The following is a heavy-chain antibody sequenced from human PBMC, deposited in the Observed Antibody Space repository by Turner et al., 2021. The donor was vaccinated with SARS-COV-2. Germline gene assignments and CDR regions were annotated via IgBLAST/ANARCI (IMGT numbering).Heavy chain of an antibody. CDR1: GFTFSSYS. D-gene: IGHD3-22*01. J-gene: IGHJ3*02. V-gene: IGHV3-21*01. CDR2: ISSSGSYI. CDR3: ARWGPNYYDSSGYYPDAFDI. Sequence: EVQLVESGGGLVTPGGSLRLSCAASGFTFSSYSMNWVRQAPGKGLEWVSSISSSGSYIYYVDSVKGRFTISRDNAKNSLYLQMNSLRAEDTAVYYCARWGPNYYDSSGYYPDAFDIWGQGTMVTVSS.